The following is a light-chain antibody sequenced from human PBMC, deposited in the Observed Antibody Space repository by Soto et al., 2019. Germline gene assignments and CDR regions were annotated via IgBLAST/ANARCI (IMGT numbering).Light chain of an antibody. CDR1: QSVTSS. Sequence: EIVLTQSPATLSLSPGDRATLSCRASQSVTSSLAWFQQKPGQAPMLLIYDVSRRATAIPARFSGSGSGTDFTLTISSLEPEDFAVYYCQQRTTWPTFGGGTKVEIK. CDR2: DVS. J-gene: IGKJ4*01. V-gene: IGKV3-11*01. CDR3: QQRTTWPT.